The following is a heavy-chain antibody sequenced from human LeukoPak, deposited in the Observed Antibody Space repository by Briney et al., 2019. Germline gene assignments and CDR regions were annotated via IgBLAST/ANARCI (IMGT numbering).Heavy chain of an antibody. CDR1: GGSINNYW. CDR3: ARHGVTGSSGYYYGD. V-gene: IGHV4-59*08. D-gene: IGHD3-22*01. CDR2: IYYSGST. J-gene: IGHJ4*02. Sequence: SETLSLTCSVSGGSINNYWWNWIRQPPGKGLEWIGYIYYSGSTSYNPSLKSRLTISVDTSKNQFSLKLSSVTAADTAVYYCARHGVTGSSGYYYGDWGQGTLVTVSS.